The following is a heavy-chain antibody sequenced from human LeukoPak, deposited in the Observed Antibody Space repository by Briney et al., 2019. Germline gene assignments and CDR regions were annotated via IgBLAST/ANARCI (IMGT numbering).Heavy chain of an antibody. CDR2: IYYRGST. D-gene: IGHD2-2*01. V-gene: IGHV4-59*01. Sequence: SETLSLTCTVSTGYINNYYWSWVRHPPGKGLEWIGYIYYRGSTKYNPSLKSRVTISIDTSNDQVSLRLNSLTAADTAVYYCARSESGVQYFQHYFYIDAWGKGTTVTVSS. CDR3: ARSESGVQYFQHYFYIDA. CDR1: TGYINNYY. J-gene: IGHJ6*03.